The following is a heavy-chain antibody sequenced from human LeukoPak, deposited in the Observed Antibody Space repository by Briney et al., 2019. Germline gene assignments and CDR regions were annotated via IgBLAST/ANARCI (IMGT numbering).Heavy chain of an antibody. CDR1: GGSISSSSYY. CDR3: ASLEMATISFDY. V-gene: IGHV4-39*01. J-gene: IGHJ4*02. CDR2: IYYSGST. Sequence: SETLSLTCTVSGGSISSSSYYWGWIRQPPGKGLEWIGSIYYSGSTYYNPSLKSRVTISVDTSKNQFSLKLSSVTAADTAVYYCASLEMATISFDYWGQGTLVTVSS. D-gene: IGHD5-24*01.